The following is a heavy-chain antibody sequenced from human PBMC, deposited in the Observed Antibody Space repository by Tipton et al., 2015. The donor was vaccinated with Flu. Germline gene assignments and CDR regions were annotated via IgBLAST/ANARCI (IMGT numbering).Heavy chain of an antibody. Sequence: TLSLTCTVSGGSISSSSYYWGWIRQPPGKGLEWIGSIYYSGSTYYNPSLKSRVTISVDTSKNQFSLKLSSVTAADTAVYYCAREVGWIDPWGQGTLVTVSS. V-gene: IGHV4-39*07. CDR1: GGSISSSSYY. CDR2: IYYSGST. J-gene: IGHJ5*02. CDR3: AREVGWIDP.